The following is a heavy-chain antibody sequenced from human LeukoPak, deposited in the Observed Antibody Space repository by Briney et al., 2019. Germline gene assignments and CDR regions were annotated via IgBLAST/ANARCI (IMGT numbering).Heavy chain of an antibody. CDR3: ARDCSGGSCYQVSYYYYGMDV. J-gene: IGHJ6*02. V-gene: IGHV1-18*01. D-gene: IGHD2-15*01. Sequence: ASVKVSCKASGYTFTSSGISWVRQAPGQGLEWMGWISAYNGNTNYAQKLQGRVTMTTDTSTSTAYMELRSLRSDDTAVYYCARDCSGGSCYQVSYYYYGMDVWGQGTTVTVSS. CDR1: GYTFTSSG. CDR2: ISAYNGNT.